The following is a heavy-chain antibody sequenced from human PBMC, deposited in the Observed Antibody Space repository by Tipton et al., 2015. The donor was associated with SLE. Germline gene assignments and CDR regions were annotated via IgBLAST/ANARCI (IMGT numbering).Heavy chain of an antibody. CDR2: IYTSGST. CDR1: GGSFSGYY. J-gene: IGHJ6*03. CDR3: ARAGAGARDYYYYMDV. Sequence: TLSLTCAVYGGSFSGYYWSWIRQPAGKGLEWIGRIYTSGSTNYNPSLKSRVTISVDTSKNQFSLKLSSVTAADTAVYYCARAGAGARDYYYYMDVWGKGTTVTVSS. V-gene: IGHV4-59*10. D-gene: IGHD1-26*01.